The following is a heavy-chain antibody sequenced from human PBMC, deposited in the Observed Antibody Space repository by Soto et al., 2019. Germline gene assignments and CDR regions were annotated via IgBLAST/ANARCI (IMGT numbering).Heavy chain of an antibody. CDR1: GFTFSSYA. Sequence: LRLSCAASGFTFSSYAMHWVRQAPGKGLEWVAVISYDGSNKYYADSVKGRFTISRDNSKNTLYLQMNSLRAEDTAVYYCARASSITGTTVGNWFDPWGQGTLVTVSS. CDR3: ARASSITGTTVGNWFDP. D-gene: IGHD1-7*01. CDR2: ISYDGSNK. V-gene: IGHV3-30-3*01. J-gene: IGHJ5*02.